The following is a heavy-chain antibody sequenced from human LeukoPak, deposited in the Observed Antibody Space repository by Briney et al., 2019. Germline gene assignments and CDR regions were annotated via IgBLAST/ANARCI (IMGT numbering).Heavy chain of an antibody. V-gene: IGHV3-30*18. CDR3: AKDLTGAGYSGYDVSDY. J-gene: IGHJ4*02. CDR2: ISYDGSNK. CDR1: GFTFSSYG. Sequence: GGSLRLSCAASGFTFSSYGMHWVRQAPGKGLEWVAVISYDGSNKYYADSVKGRFTISRDNSKNTLYLQMNSLRAEDTAVYYCAKDLTGAGYSGYDVSDYWGQGTLVTVSS. D-gene: IGHD5-12*01.